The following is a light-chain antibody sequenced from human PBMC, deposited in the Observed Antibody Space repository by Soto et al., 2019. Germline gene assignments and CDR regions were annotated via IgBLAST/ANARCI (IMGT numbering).Light chain of an antibody. CDR2: AAS. V-gene: IGKV1-39*01. CDR1: QSISNH. Sequence: DIQMTQSPSSLSASVGDRVTVTCRASQSISNHLNWYQQKLGKAPKLLIYAASSLQSGVPSRFSGSGSGTDFTLTISSLQPEDFATYYCQQSYSSVMYTFGQGTKLEIK. CDR3: QQSYSSVMYT. J-gene: IGKJ2*01.